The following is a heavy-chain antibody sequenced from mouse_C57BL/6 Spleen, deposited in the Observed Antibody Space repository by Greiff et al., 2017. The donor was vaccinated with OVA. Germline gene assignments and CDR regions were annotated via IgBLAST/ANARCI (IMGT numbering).Heavy chain of an antibody. CDR3: ARAEYDGSSHFAY. V-gene: IGHV1-64*01. CDR2: IHPNSGST. CDR1: GYTFTSYW. Sequence: QVQLQQPGAELVKPGASVKLSCKASGYTFTSYWMHWVKLRPGQGLEWIGMIHPNSGSTNYNQKFKSKATLTVDKSSSTAYMQLSSLTSEDSAVYYCARAEYDGSSHFAYWGQGTLVTVSA. D-gene: IGHD1-1*01. J-gene: IGHJ3*01.